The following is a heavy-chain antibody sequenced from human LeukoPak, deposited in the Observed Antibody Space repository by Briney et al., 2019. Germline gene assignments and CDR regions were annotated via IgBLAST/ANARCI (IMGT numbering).Heavy chain of an antibody. CDR1: GYSISSGYY. D-gene: IGHD2-2*01. V-gene: IGHV4-38-2*01. Sequence: SETLSLTCAVSGYSISSGYYWGWLRQPPGKGLEWMGSIYNSGSTYYHPSLKSRVTISVDTSKNQFSLKLSSVAVADTAVYYCARSRNIGYCSSTSCYVDWFDPWGQGTLVTVSS. J-gene: IGHJ5*02. CDR2: IYNSGST. CDR3: ARSRNIGYCSSTSCYVDWFDP.